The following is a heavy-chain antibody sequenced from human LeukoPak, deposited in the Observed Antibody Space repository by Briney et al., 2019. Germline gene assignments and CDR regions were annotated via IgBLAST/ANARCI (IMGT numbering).Heavy chain of an antibody. CDR1: GGSISSGGYS. J-gene: IGHJ6*02. Sequence: SETLSLTCAVSGGSISSGGYSWSWIRQPPGKGLEWIGYIYHSGSTYYNPSLKSRVTISVDTSKNQFSLKLSSVTAADTAVYYCARITFVVEGYGMDVWGQGTTVTVSS. CDR2: IYHSGST. D-gene: IGHD2-21*01. V-gene: IGHV4-30-2*01. CDR3: ARITFVVEGYGMDV.